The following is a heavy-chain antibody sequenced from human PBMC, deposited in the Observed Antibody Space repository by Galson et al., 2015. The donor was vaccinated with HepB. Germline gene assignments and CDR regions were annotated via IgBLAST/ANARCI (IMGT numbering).Heavy chain of an antibody. D-gene: IGHD3-22*01. CDR3: AREAYYYDSSGYYYDY. CDR2: TRNKANSYTT. J-gene: IGHJ4*02. V-gene: IGHV3-72*01. Sequence: SLRLSCAASGFTFSDHYMDWVRQAPGKGLEWVGRTRNKANSYTTEYAASVKGRFTISRDDSKNSLYLQMNSLKTEDTAVYYCAREAYYYDSSGYYYDYWGQGTLVTVSS. CDR1: GFTFSDHY.